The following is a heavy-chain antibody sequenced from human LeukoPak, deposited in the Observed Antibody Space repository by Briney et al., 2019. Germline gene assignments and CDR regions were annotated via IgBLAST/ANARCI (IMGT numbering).Heavy chain of an antibody. CDR3: ARSMVTTYFDH. Sequence: GGSLRLSCAASGFTFSSYGMNWVRQAPGKGLEWVSYISHGGSNTYYADSVKGRFTISRDNAKNSLYLQMNSLRAEDTAVYYWARSMVTTYFDHWGQGTLVAVSS. D-gene: IGHD4-17*01. J-gene: IGHJ4*02. V-gene: IGHV3-48*03. CDR2: ISHGGSNT. CDR1: GFTFSSYG.